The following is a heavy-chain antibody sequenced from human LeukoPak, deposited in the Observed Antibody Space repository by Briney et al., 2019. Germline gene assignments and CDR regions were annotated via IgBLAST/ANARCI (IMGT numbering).Heavy chain of an antibody. J-gene: IGHJ5*02. D-gene: IGHD6-13*01. V-gene: IGHV4-59*08. Sequence: SETLSLTCTVSGGSISSYYWSWIRQPPGKGLEWIGYIYYSGSTNYNPSLKSRVTISVDTSKNQFSLKLSSVTAADTAVYYCARREAAAGTGNWFDPWGQGTLVTVSS. CDR2: IYYSGST. CDR1: GGSISSYY. CDR3: ARREAAAGTGNWFDP.